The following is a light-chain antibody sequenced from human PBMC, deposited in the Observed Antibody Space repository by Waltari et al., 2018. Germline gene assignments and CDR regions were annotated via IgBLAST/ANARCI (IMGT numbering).Light chain of an antibody. J-gene: IGLJ3*02. Sequence: QSALTQPASVSGSPGQSTTISCTGTSSDVGGQNLVIWYQQYPGKAPKPIIYEVANRPSGVSNRFSGSKSGNMASLTISGLQAEDEADYYCSSYTTSSTWVFGGGTKLTVL. V-gene: IGLV2-14*01. CDR3: SSYTTSSTWV. CDR2: EVA. CDR1: SSDVGGQNL.